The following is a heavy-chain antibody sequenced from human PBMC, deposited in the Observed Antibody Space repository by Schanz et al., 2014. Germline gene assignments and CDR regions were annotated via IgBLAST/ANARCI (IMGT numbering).Heavy chain of an antibody. Sequence: QVQLVQSGAEVKKPGSSVKVSCKASGGTFSTYTISWVRQAPGQGLEWMGRIIPILGIANYAQKFQGRVTITADKATFTAYMDLRSLRSDDTAVYYCARDQSPYTNAADVRYFDCWGQGSLVTVSA. J-gene: IGHJ4*02. CDR1: GGTFSTYT. CDR3: ARDQSPYTNAADVRYFDC. D-gene: IGHD2-2*02. V-gene: IGHV1-69*08. CDR2: IIPILGIA.